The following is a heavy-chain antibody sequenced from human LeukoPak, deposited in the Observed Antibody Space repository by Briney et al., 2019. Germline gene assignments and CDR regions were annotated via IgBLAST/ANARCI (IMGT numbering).Heavy chain of an antibody. CDR2: ISGSGSII. J-gene: IGHJ5*02. CDR3: ARASSTNWFDP. D-gene: IGHD2-2*01. V-gene: IGHV3-21*04. CDR1: GFAFSNYW. Sequence: PGRSLRLSCAASGFAFSNYWMHWVRQAPGKGLMWVSAISGSGSIIYYADSVKGRFTISRDNAKNSLYLQMNSLRAEDTAVYYCARASSTNWFDPWGQGTLVTVSS.